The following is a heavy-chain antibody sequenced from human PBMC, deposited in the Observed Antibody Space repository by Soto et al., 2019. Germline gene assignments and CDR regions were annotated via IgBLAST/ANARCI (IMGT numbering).Heavy chain of an antibody. CDR2: IYYSGST. CDR3: ARLPGWFGGNWFDP. CDR1: GGSISSSSYY. J-gene: IGHJ5*02. V-gene: IGHV4-39*01. D-gene: IGHD3-10*01. Sequence: QLQLQESGPGLVKPSETLSLTCTVSGGSISSSSYYWGWIRQPPGKGLEWIGSIYYSGSTYHNPSLKSRVTISVDTSKNQFSLKLSSVTAADTAVYYCARLPGWFGGNWFDPWGQGTLVTVSS.